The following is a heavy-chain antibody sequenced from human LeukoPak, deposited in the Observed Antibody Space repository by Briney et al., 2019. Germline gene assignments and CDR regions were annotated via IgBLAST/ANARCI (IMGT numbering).Heavy chain of an antibody. J-gene: IGHJ4*02. D-gene: IGHD5-12*01. Sequence: SVKVSCKASGGTFSSYAISWVRQAPGQGLEWMGGIIPIFGTANYAQKFQGRVTITADESTSTAYMELSSLRSEDTAVYYCARDLLYSGYDYDYWGQGTLVTVSS. V-gene: IGHV1-69*13. CDR2: IIPIFGTA. CDR3: ARDLLYSGYDYDY. CDR1: GGTFSSYA.